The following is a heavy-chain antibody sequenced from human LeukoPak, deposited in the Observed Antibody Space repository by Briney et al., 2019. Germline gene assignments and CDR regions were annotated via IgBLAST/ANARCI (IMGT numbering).Heavy chain of an antibody. CDR2: ISSSSSYI. CDR1: GFTFSSYS. D-gene: IGHD2/OR15-2a*01. CDR3: ARSSSGRCLQRFLCWFDP. Sequence: GGSLRLSCAAPGFTFSSYSMNWVRQAPGKGLEWVSSISSSSSYIYYADSVKGRFTISRDNAKNSLYLQMNSLRAEDTAVYYCARSSSGRCLQRFLCWFDPWGQGTLVTVSS. J-gene: IGHJ5*02. V-gene: IGHV3-21*04.